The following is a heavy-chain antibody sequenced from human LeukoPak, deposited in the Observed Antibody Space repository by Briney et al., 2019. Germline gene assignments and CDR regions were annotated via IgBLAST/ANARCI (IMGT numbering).Heavy chain of an antibody. J-gene: IGHJ4*02. CDR3: ARGHRRQWLEYFDY. CDR2: ISSSGSTI. D-gene: IGHD6-19*01. Sequence: GGSLRLSRAASGFTFSSYEMNWVRQAPGKGLEWVSCISSSGSTIYYADSVKGRFTISRDNAKNSLYLQMNSLRAEDRAVYYCARGHRRQWLEYFDYWGQGTLVTVSS. V-gene: IGHV3-48*03. CDR1: GFTFSSYE.